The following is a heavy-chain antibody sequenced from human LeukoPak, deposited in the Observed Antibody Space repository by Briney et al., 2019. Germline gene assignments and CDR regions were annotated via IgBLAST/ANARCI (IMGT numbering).Heavy chain of an antibody. J-gene: IGHJ4*02. CDR3: AKGPYTSSWYHFDY. V-gene: IGHV3-23*01. CDR2: LTGNGGNT. D-gene: IGHD6-13*01. CDR1: GFSFSSHA. Sequence: GGSLRLSCAASGFSFSSHAMTWVRQAPGKGLEWVSTLTGNGGNTYCVDSVKGRFTISRDNSGNTLYLQMNSLRAEDTAHYYCAKGPYTSSWYHFDYWGQGTLVTVSS.